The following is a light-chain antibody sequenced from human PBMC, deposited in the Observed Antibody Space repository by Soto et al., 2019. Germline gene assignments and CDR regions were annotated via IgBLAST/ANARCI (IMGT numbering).Light chain of an antibody. CDR1: RSDVGSYNR. Sequence: QSALTQPPSVSGSTGQSVAISCTGTRSDVGSYNRVAWYQQPPGTAPKLMIYEVSNRPSGVPDRFSGSKSGNTASLTISGLQAEDEADYYCSSFTSSSTYVFGTGTKLAVL. V-gene: IGLV2-18*02. CDR3: SSFTSSSTYV. CDR2: EVS. J-gene: IGLJ1*01.